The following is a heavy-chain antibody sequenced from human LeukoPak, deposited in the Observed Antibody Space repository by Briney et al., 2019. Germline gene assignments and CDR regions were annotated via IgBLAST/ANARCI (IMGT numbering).Heavy chain of an antibody. Sequence: GGSLRLSCAASGFTFDDYAMHWVRQAPGKGLEWVSGICWNSGSIGYADSVKGRFTISRDNAKNSLYLQMNSLRAEDTALYYCAKDIGRPGYYYYYGMDVWGQGTTVTVSS. CDR3: AKDIGRPGYYYYYGMDV. V-gene: IGHV3-9*01. D-gene: IGHD6-6*01. J-gene: IGHJ6*02. CDR2: ICWNSGSI. CDR1: GFTFDDYA.